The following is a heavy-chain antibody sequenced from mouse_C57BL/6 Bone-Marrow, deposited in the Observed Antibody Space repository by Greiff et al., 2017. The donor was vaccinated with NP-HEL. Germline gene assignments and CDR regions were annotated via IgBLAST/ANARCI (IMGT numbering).Heavy chain of an antibody. CDR1: GFTFSSYA. V-gene: IGHV5-9-1*02. Sequence: EVQRVESGEGLVKPGGSLKLSCAASGFTFSSYAMSWVRQTPEKRLEWVAYISSGGDYIYYADTVKGRFTISRDNARNTLYLQMSSLKSEDTAMYYCTRGDYGNWFAYWGQGTLVTVSA. J-gene: IGHJ3*01. D-gene: IGHD2-1*01. CDR3: TRGDYGNWFAY. CDR2: ISSGGDYI.